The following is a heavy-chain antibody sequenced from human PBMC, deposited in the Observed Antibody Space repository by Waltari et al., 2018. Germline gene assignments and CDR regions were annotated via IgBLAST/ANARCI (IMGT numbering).Heavy chain of an antibody. CDR1: GYTFRRTS. J-gene: IGHJ4*02. V-gene: IGHV3-33*01. Sequence: QVQLVQSGGGVVQPGRSLRVSCAASGYTFRRTSMHWVRQAPGKGLEWVASMSSDGIYKYYGDSVKGRYTVSRDNSENTLYLQMNSLRAEDTAVYYCARGGGGHLDYWGQGTPVTVSS. D-gene: IGHD2-15*01. CDR3: ARGGGGHLDY. CDR2: MSSDGIYK.